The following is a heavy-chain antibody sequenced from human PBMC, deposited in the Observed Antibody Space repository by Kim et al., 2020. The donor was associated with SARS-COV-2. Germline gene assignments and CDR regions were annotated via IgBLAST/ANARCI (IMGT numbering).Heavy chain of an antibody. CDR1: QLTSSVYA. CDR3: ASHIAVAGSRVYFER. Sequence: GGSLRLSCEASQLTSSVYAMTWVRQAPGKGLEWVSLISASGAKTYYADSVKGRFTISRGASKTTVYLQMTNLRGEDTATYYCASHIAVAGSRVYFERWGPGTLVAVSS. CDR2: ISASGAKT. J-gene: IGHJ4*02. D-gene: IGHD6-19*01. V-gene: IGHV3-23*01.